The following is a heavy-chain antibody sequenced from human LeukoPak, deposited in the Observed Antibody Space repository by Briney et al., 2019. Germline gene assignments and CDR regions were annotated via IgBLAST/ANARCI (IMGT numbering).Heavy chain of an antibody. J-gene: IGHJ6*03. CDR1: GGSFSGYY. V-gene: IGHV4-34*01. Sequence: SETLSLTCAVYGGSFSGYYWSWIHQPPGKGLEWIGEINHSGSTNYNPSLKSRVTISVDTSKNQFSLKLSSVTAADTAVYYCARAAAAGHRTYYYYYYMDVWGKGTTVTVSS. D-gene: IGHD6-13*01. CDR3: ARAAAAGHRTYYYYYYMDV. CDR2: INHSGST.